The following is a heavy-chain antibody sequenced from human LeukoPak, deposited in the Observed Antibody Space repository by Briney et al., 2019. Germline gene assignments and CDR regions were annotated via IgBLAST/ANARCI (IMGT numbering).Heavy chain of an antibody. CDR2: ISSDGSST. V-gene: IGHV3-74*01. CDR3: ARESATTGY. D-gene: IGHD1-26*01. J-gene: IGHJ4*02. Sequence: GGSLRLSCAASGFTFSSYAMSWVRQAPGKGLVWVSRISSDGSSTSYADSVKGRCTISRDNAKNTVYLQMNSLRAEDTAVYYCARESATTGYWGQGTLVTVSS. CDR1: GFTFSSYA.